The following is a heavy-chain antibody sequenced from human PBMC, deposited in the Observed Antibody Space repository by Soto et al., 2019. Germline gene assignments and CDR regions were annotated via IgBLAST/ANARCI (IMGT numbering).Heavy chain of an antibody. D-gene: IGHD2-21*01. CDR3: ARTARYISTRVCYSSYYWFDT. V-gene: IGHV1-18*04. CDR1: GYTFTSYG. J-gene: IGHJ5*02. CDR2: ISGFNGNT. Sequence: ASVKVSCKASGYTFTSYGFSWVRQAPGQGLEWMGGISGFNGNTNYAQKFQGRVTMTTDKSTSTAYMELSSLRSDDTAVYYCARTARYISTRVCYSSYYWFDTWGKEPLV.